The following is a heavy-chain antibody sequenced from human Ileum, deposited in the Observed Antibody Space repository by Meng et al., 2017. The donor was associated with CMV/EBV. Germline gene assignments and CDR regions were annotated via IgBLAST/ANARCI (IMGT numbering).Heavy chain of an antibody. V-gene: IGHV4-59*01. Sequence: SETLSLTCTISGDSISNYYWSWIRQSPGKGLEWLGYIYYTGSTNYNPSLKSRVTISVDTSKKQFSLKLNSVTPADTAGYYCATGKDYYNGMDVWGQGTTVTVSS. CDR3: ATGKDYYNGMDV. J-gene: IGHJ6*02. CDR1: GDSISNYY. CDR2: IYYTGST.